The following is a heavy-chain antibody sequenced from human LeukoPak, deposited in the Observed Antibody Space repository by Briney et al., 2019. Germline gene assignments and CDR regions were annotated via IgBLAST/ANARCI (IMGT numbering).Heavy chain of an antibody. D-gene: IGHD4-23*01. V-gene: IGHV4-39*01. CDR2: IYHSGST. CDR1: SSYW. Sequence: SSYWMHWVRQAPGKGLEWIGSIYHSGSTYYNPSLKSRVTISVDTSENQFSLKLSSVTAADTAVYYCARHSIRWNCFDPWGQGTLVTVSS. J-gene: IGHJ5*02. CDR3: ARHSIRWNCFDP.